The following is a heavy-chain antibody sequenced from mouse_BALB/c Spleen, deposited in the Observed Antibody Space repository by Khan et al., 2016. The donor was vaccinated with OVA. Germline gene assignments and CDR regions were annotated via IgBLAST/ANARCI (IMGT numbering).Heavy chain of an antibody. V-gene: IGHV1-4*01. CDR3: ARRTTGYTMDY. D-gene: IGHD2-14*01. J-gene: IGHJ4*01. Sequence: VQLKESGADLARPGASVRMSCKASGYTFTSNTMHWVKQRPGQGLEWIGYINPRSGYTNYNQNFKDKATFTADKSSSTAYMQLSSLTSEDSAVYYCARRTTGYTMDYWGQGTSVTVSS. CDR1: GYTFTSNT. CDR2: INPRSGYT.